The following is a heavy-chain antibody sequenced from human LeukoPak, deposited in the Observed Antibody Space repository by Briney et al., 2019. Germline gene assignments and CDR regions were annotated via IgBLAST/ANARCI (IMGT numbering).Heavy chain of an antibody. CDR1: GYTFTSYG. V-gene: IGHV1-2*04. CDR3: ARAPPYYYGMDV. Sequence: GASVKVSCKASGYTFTSYGISWVRQAPGQGLEWMGWINPNSGGTNYAQKFQGWVTMTRDTSISTAYMELSRLRSDDTAVYYCARAPPYYYGMDVWGQGTTVTVSS. J-gene: IGHJ6*02. CDR2: INPNSGGT.